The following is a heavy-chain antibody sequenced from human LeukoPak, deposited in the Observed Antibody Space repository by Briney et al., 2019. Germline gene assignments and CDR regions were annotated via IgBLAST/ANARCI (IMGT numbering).Heavy chain of an antibody. D-gene: IGHD6-13*01. CDR3: ATRDKVAAAGEFDY. CDR2: IIPIFGTA. Sequence: ASVKVSCKASGGTFSSYAISWVRQAPGQGLEWMGGIIPIFGTANYAQKFQGRVTITADESTSTAYMELSCLRSEDTAVYYCATRDKVAAAGEFDYWGQGTLVTVSS. CDR1: GGTFSSYA. J-gene: IGHJ4*02. V-gene: IGHV1-69*13.